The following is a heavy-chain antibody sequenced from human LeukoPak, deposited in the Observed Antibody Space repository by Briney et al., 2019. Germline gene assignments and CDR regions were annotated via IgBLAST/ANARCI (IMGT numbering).Heavy chain of an antibody. J-gene: IGHJ4*02. CDR1: GYTFRSYE. Sequence: GASVKVSCKASGYTFRSYEINWVRQAPGQGIGWVGWIHPNSGKTGYAQKFQGRVTMTRDISTETAFLELSSLKFDDTGIFYCARGHYGGNRYFDIWGQGTLVTVSS. D-gene: IGHD4-23*01. V-gene: IGHV1-8*01. CDR3: ARGHYGGNRYFDI. CDR2: IHPNSGKT.